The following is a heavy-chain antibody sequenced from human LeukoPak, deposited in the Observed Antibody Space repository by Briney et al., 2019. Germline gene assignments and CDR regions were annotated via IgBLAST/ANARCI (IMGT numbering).Heavy chain of an antibody. J-gene: IGHJ4*02. CDR1: GGSISSDY. Sequence: SETLSLTCTVSGGSISSDYWSWIRQPPGKGLEGIGYIYYSGDTNYNPSLTSRVTISLDTSETQFSLKLSSVTAADTAVYYCARRRGNFWSDYYAFDYWGLGTLVSVSS. CDR3: ARRRGNFWSDYYAFDY. CDR2: IYYSGDT. V-gene: IGHV4-59*08. D-gene: IGHD3-3*01.